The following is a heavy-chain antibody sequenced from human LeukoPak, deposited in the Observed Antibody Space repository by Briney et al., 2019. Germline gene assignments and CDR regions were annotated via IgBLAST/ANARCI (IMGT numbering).Heavy chain of an antibody. CDR1: EYTFTDYY. CDR3: ARDAWLVGTTNLYYFDY. CDR2: INPNSGDT. V-gene: IGHV1-2*02. Sequence: ASVKVSCEASEYTFTDYYMHWVRQAPGQGLEWMGWINPNSGDTNYAQKFQGRVTMTRDPSISTAYMALTRLRSDDTAVYYCARDAWLVGTTNLYYFDYWGQGTLVTVSS. J-gene: IGHJ4*02. D-gene: IGHD1-26*01.